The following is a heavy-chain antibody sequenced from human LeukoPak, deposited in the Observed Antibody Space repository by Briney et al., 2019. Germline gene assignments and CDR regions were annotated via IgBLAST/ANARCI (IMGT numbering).Heavy chain of an antibody. Sequence: SVKVSCKASGGTFSSYAISWVRQAPGQGLEWMGGIIPIFGTANYAQKFQGRVTITTDESTSTAYTELSSLRSEDTAVYYCASFIVVVPAARPKAFDIWGQGTMVTVSS. J-gene: IGHJ3*02. V-gene: IGHV1-69*05. CDR3: ASFIVVVPAARPKAFDI. D-gene: IGHD2-2*01. CDR2: IIPIFGTA. CDR1: GGTFSSYA.